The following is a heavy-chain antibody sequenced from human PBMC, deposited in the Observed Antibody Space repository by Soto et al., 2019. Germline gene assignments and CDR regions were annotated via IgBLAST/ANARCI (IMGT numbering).Heavy chain of an antibody. V-gene: IGHV2-5*01. CDR3: AHRRYHIQHAY. D-gene: IGHD3-9*01. J-gene: IGHJ4*02. Sequence: SGRTLVKPTQTLTLTCTFSGFSLSTSGVGVGWIRQPPGKALEWLALIYWNDDKRYSPSLKSRLTITKDTSKNQVVLTMTNMDPVDTATYYCAHRRYHIQHAYWGQGTLVTVSS. CDR1: GFSLSTSGVG. CDR2: IYWNDDK.